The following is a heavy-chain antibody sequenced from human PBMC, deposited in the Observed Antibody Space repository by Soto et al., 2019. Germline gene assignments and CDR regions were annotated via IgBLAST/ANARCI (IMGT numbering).Heavy chain of an antibody. D-gene: IGHD3-3*01. CDR2: ISYDGSNK. CDR3: ARGDLILPYYYYYGMDV. CDR1: GFTFSSYA. V-gene: IGHV3-30-3*01. Sequence: QVLLLESGGGVVQPGRSLRLSCAASGFTFSSYAMHWVRQAPGKGLEWVAVISYDGSNKYYADSVKGRFTISRDNSKNTLYLQMNSLRAEDTAVYYCARGDLILPYYYYYGMDVWGQGTTVTVSS. J-gene: IGHJ6*02.